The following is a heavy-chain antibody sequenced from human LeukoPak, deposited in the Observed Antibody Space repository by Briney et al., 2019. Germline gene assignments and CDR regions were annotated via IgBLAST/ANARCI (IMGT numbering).Heavy chain of an antibody. CDR3: ARTASIMISGVPFPGY. J-gene: IGHJ4*02. CDR2: INPTSGGT. D-gene: IGHD3-3*01. V-gene: IGHV1-2*02. CDR1: GYTFTCYY. Sequence: ASVKVSCKASGYTFTCYYMHWVRQAHGQGQEWMGLINPTSGGTNYAQKFQGRVTMTRDTSISTAYMELSGLRSDDTAVYYRARTASIMISGVPFPGYSGQGTLVTVSS.